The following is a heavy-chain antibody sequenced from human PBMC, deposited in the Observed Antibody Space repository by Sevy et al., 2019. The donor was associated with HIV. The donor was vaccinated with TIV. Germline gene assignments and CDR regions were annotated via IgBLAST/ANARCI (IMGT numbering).Heavy chain of an antibody. D-gene: IGHD5-18*01. V-gene: IGHV3-30-3*01. CDR3: AREGQLWSFDP. CDR2: ISYDGSNK. J-gene: IGHJ5*02. CDR1: GFTFSSYA. Sequence: GGSLRLSCAASGFTFSSYAMHWVRQAPGKGLEWVPVISYDGSNKYYADSVKGRFTISRDNSKNTLYLQMNSLRAEDTAVYYCAREGQLWSFDPWGQGTLVTVSS.